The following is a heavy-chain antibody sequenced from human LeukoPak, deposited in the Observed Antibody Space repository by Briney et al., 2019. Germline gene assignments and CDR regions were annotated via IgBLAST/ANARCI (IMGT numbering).Heavy chain of an antibody. V-gene: IGHV3-21*01. Sequence: PGGSLRLSCAASGFTFSSYWMSWVRQAPGKGLEWVSSISSSSSYIYYADSVKGRFTISRDNAKNSLYLQMNSLRAEDTAVYYCARDGSSSLRGYFDYWGQGTLVTVSS. CDR3: ARDGSSSLRGYFDY. CDR2: ISSSSSYI. D-gene: IGHD6-13*01. J-gene: IGHJ4*02. CDR1: GFTFSSYW.